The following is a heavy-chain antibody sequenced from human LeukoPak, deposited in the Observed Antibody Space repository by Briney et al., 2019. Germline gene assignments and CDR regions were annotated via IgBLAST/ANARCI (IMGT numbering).Heavy chain of an antibody. V-gene: IGHV3-11*04. D-gene: IGHD6-13*01. CDR3: ASSISIAAAVDY. J-gene: IGHJ4*02. CDR1: GFTFSDYY. Sequence: GGSLRLSCAASGFTFSDYYMSWIRQAPGKGLEWVSYISSSGSTIYYADSVKGRFTISRDNAKNSLYLQMNSLRAEDTAVYYCASSISIAAAVDYWGQGTLVTVSS. CDR2: ISSSGSTI.